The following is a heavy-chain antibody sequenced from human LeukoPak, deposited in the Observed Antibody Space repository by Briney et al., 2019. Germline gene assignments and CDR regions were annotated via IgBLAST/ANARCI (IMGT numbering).Heavy chain of an antibody. CDR2: INHSGST. CDR3: AREYLRRDIVVVPAAKRRGYYFDY. CDR1: GGSFSGYY. D-gene: IGHD2-2*01. J-gene: IGHJ4*02. V-gene: IGHV4-34*01. Sequence: SETLSLTCAVYGGSFSGYYWSWIRQPPGKGLEWIGEINHSGSTNYNPSLKSRVTISVDTSKNQFSLKLSSVTAADTAVYCCAREYLRRDIVVVPAAKRRGYYFDYWGQGTLVTVSS.